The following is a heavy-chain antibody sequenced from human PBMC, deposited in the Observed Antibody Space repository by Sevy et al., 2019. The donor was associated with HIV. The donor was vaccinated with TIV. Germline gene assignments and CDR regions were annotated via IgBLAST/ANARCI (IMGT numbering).Heavy chain of an antibody. V-gene: IGHV3-23*01. J-gene: IGHJ6*02. CDR1: GFTFSNYA. CDR3: AKVDVVVPVADYGLDV. CDR2: TSRSGSST. Sequence: GGSLRLSCAASGFTFSNYAMSWVRQAQGKGLEWVSSTSRSGSSTDYADSVKGRFTISRDNSMNTLYLQMNSLRAEDTAVYYCAKVDVVVPVADYGLDVWGQGTTVTVSS. D-gene: IGHD2-2*01.